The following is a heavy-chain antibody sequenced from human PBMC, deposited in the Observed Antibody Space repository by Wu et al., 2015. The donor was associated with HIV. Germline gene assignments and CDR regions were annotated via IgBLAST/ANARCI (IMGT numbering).Heavy chain of an antibody. CDR2: INHSGST. CDR1: GGSFSGYY. D-gene: IGHD1-26*01. Sequence: QVQLQQWGAGLLKPSETLSLTCAVYGGSFSGYYWSWIRQPPGKGPEWIGEINHSGSTNYNPSLKSRVTISVDTSKNQFSLKLSSVTAADTAVYYCARGRGPGSDSVPYYMDVWGKGTTVTVSS. J-gene: IGHJ6*03. V-gene: IGHV4-34*01. CDR3: ARGRGPGSDSVPYYMDV.